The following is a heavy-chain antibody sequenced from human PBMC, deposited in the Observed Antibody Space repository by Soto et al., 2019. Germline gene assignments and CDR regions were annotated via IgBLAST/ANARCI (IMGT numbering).Heavy chain of an antibody. CDR1: GFTFSSYA. Sequence: GGSLRLSCAASGFTFSSYAMSWVRQAPGKGLEWVSAISGSGGSTYYADSVKGRFTISRDNSKNTLYLQMNSLRAEDTAVYYCAKEGVPTMMNIAVAVYFDYWGQGTLVTVSS. J-gene: IGHJ4*02. V-gene: IGHV3-23*01. CDR3: AKEGVPTMMNIAVAVYFDY. D-gene: IGHD6-19*01. CDR2: ISGSGGST.